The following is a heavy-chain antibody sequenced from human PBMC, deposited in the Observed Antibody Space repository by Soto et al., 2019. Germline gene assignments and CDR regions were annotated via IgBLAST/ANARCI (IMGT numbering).Heavy chain of an antibody. CDR3: ARDRGDGYNTIYWYFDL. CDR2: IYSGGST. Sequence: EVQLLESGGGLVQPGGSLRLSCAASGFTVSSNYMSWVRQAPGKGLEWVSVIYSGGSTYYADSVKGRFTISRDNSKNTLYLQMNSLRAEDTAVYYCARDRGDGYNTIYWYFDLWGRGTLVTVSS. V-gene: IGHV3-53*01. D-gene: IGHD3-10*01. J-gene: IGHJ2*01. CDR1: GFTVSSNY.